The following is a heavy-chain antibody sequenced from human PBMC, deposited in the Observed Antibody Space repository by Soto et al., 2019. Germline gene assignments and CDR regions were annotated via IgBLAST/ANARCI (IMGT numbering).Heavy chain of an antibody. Sequence: SETLSLTCTVSGGSISSSSYYWGWIRQPPGKGLEWIGSIYYSGSTYYNPSLKSRVTISVDTSKNQFSLKLSSVTAADTAVYYCARHRGKGWFDPWGQGTLVTVSS. CDR1: GGSISSSSYY. CDR2: IYYSGST. V-gene: IGHV4-39*01. D-gene: IGHD3-10*01. J-gene: IGHJ5*02. CDR3: ARHRGKGWFDP.